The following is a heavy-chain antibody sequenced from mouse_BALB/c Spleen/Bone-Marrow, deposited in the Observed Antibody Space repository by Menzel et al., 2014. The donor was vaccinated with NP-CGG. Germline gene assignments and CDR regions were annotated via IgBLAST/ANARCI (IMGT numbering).Heavy chain of an antibody. CDR3: ARTYFDN. V-gene: IGHV1S81*02. Sequence: QVQLQQSGAELVKPGASVKLSCKASGYTFTSYWMHWVKQRPGQGLEWIGEINPSNGRTNYNEKFKSKATLTVDKSSSTAYMQLSSLTSEDSAVYYCARTYFDNWGQGTTLTVSS. J-gene: IGHJ2*01. CDR1: GYTFTSYW. CDR2: INPSNGRT.